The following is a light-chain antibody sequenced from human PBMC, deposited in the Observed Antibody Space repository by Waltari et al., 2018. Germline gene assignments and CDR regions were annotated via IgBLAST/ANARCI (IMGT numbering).Light chain of an antibody. CDR2: GTS. Sequence: EIMLTQSPATLALSPGERATLSCWANQTVTSTLTWYQQKPGQAPRLLIYGTSTRATGVPDRFSGSGSGTDFTLNINSLEPEDVAVYFCQQNSDWPRTFGQGTKVEVK. J-gene: IGKJ1*01. CDR1: QTVTST. V-gene: IGKV3D-15*01. CDR3: QQNSDWPRT.